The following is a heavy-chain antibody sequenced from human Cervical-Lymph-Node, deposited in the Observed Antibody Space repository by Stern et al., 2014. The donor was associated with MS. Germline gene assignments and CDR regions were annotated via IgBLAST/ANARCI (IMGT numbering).Heavy chain of an antibody. CDR1: GGTFSSYA. J-gene: IGHJ4*02. D-gene: IGHD1-26*01. Sequence: VKLVESGAEVKKPGSSVKVSCKASGGTFSSYAISWVRQAPGQGLEWMGGVLPIFGTANSAQKFQGRGTITADESTSTAYMELSSLRSEDTAVYYCAREPRLTIVGATGYFDYWGQGTLVTVSS. CDR2: VLPIFGTA. V-gene: IGHV1-69*01. CDR3: AREPRLTIVGATGYFDY.